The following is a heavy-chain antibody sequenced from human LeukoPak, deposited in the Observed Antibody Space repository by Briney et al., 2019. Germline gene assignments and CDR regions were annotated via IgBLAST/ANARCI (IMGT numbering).Heavy chain of an antibody. CDR3: AKDLRNYYDD. D-gene: IGHD3-16*01. V-gene: IGHV3-30*02. Sequence: GGSLRLSCAASGFTFSSYGMHWVRQAPGKGLEWVAFIRYNGGNKYYADSVRGRFTISRDNSKNTLYLQMNSLRPEGTALYYCAKDLRNYYDDWGQGTLVTVSS. CDR2: IRYNGGNK. J-gene: IGHJ4*02. CDR1: GFTFSSYG.